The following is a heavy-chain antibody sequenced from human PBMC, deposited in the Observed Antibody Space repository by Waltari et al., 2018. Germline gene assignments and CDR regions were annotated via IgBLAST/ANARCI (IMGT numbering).Heavy chain of an antibody. CDR2: IIPIFGTA. CDR1: GGTFSSYA. V-gene: IGHV1-69*13. CDR3: ALPRSAYDAFDI. D-gene: IGHD5-12*01. Sequence: QVQLVQSGAEVKKPGSSVKVPCKAPGGTFSSYANSWVRQAPGQGLEWMGRIIPIFGTANYAQKFQGRVTITADKSTSTAYMELSSLRSEDTAVYYCALPRSAYDAFDIWGQGTMVTVSS. J-gene: IGHJ3*02.